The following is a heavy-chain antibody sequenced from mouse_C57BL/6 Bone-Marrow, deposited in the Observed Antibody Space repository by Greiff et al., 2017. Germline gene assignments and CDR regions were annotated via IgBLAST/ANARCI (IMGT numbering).Heavy chain of an antibody. Sequence: QVQLKQPGAELVRPGTSVKLSCKASGYTFTSYWMHWVKQRPGQGLEWIGVIDPSDSYTNYNQKFKGKATLTVDTSSSTAYMQLSSLTSEDSAVYYCARPLITTVVGDYWGQGTSVTVSS. CDR1: GYTFTSYW. D-gene: IGHD1-1*01. CDR3: ARPLITTVVGDY. J-gene: IGHJ4*01. CDR2: IDPSDSYT. V-gene: IGHV1-59*01.